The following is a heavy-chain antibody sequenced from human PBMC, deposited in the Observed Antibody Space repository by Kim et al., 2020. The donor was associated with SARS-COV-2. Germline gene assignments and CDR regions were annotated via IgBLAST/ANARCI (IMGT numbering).Heavy chain of an antibody. CDR3: ARGEGYNWNYFRFDP. CDR2: INHSGST. D-gene: IGHD1-7*01. CDR1: GGSFSGYY. V-gene: IGHV4-34*01. Sequence: SETLSLTCAVYGGSFSGYYWSWIRQPPGKGLEWIGEINHSGSTNYNPSLKSRVTISVDTSKNQFSLKLSSVTAADTAVYYCARGEGYNWNYFRFDPWGQG. J-gene: IGHJ5*02.